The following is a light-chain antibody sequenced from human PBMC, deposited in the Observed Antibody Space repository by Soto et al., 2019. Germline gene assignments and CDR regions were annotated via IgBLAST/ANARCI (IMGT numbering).Light chain of an antibody. CDR1: QSVSSN. CDR3: QQYNNWPFT. Sequence: EIVMTQSPATLSVSPGERATLSCRASQSVSSNFAWYQQKPGQAPRLLIYGASTRATGIPARFSGSGSGTEFTLTISSLQSEDFAVYYCQQYNNWPFTFGGGTNVEIK. J-gene: IGKJ4*01. V-gene: IGKV3-15*01. CDR2: GAS.